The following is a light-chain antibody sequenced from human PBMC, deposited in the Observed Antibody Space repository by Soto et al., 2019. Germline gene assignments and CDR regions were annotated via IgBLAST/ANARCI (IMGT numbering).Light chain of an antibody. V-gene: IGKV1-9*01. J-gene: IGKJ4*01. Sequence: IQVTQSPSSLSASVGDRVTITCRASQGITSYLAWYQQKPGKAPKLLIYAASALQTGDSSRFSGGGYGTDFALSISNLQPEDFATYFCQQLYSYPLSSGGGTTVEF. CDR3: QQLYSYPLS. CDR1: QGITSY. CDR2: AAS.